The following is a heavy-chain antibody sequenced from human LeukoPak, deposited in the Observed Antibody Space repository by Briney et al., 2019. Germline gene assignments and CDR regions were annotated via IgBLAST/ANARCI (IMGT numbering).Heavy chain of an antibody. D-gene: IGHD3-22*01. CDR1: GGSISSYY. CDR2: ISTSGST. V-gene: IGHV4-4*07. Sequence: PSETLSLTCTVSGGSISSYYWSWIRQPAGKGLEWIGRISTSGSTNYNPSLKSRVTMSVDASKNQFSLKLSSVTAADTAVYYCARDRYYYDSSARYFDYWGQGTLVTVSS. J-gene: IGHJ4*02. CDR3: ARDRYYYDSSARYFDY.